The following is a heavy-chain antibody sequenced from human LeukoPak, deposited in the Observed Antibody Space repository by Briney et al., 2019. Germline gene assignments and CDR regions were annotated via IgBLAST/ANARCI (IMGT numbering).Heavy chain of an antibody. V-gene: IGHV4-59*01. CDR3: ARHGSAAHDAFDI. CDR1: GGSISSYY. Sequence: KTSETLSLTCTVSGGSISSYYWSWLRQPPGKGLEWIGYIYYSGSTNYNPSLKSRVTISVDTSKNQFSLKLSSVTAADTAVYYCARHGSAAHDAFDIWGQGTMVTVSS. CDR2: IYYSGST. J-gene: IGHJ3*02. D-gene: IGHD6-13*01.